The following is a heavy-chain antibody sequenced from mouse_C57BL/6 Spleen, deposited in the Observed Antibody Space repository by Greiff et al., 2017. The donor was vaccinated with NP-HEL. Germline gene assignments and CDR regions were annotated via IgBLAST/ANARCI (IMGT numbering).Heavy chain of an antibody. D-gene: IGHD4-1*01. Sequence: QVQLQQPGAELVKPGASVKLSCKASGYTFTSYWMHWVKQRPGQGLEWIGMIHPNSGSTNYNAKFQSKATLTVDKSSSTAYMQLSSLTSEDSAVYYCTRGDWKYYFDYWGQGTTLTVSS. CDR1: GYTFTSYW. V-gene: IGHV1-64*01. CDR2: IHPNSGST. J-gene: IGHJ2*01. CDR3: TRGDWKYYFDY.